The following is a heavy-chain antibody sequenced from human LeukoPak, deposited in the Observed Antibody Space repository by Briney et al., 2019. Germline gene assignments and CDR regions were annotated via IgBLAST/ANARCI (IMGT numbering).Heavy chain of an antibody. CDR3: ARDFPRMVRGVMSYYFDY. V-gene: IGHV3-30*04. D-gene: IGHD3-10*01. CDR2: ISYDGSNK. CDR1: GFTFSSYA. Sequence: GRSLRLSCAASGFTFSSYAMRWVRQAPGKGLEWVAVISYDGSNKYYADSVKGRFTISRDNSKNTLYLQMNSLRAEDTAVYYCARDFPRMVRGVMSYYFDYWGQGTLVTVSS. J-gene: IGHJ4*02.